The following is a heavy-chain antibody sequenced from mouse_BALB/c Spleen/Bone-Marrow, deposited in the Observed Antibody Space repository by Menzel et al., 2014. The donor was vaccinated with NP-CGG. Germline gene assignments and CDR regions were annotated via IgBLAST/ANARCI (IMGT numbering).Heavy chain of an antibody. J-gene: IGHJ2*01. CDR1: GYTFTDYA. V-gene: IGHV1S137*01. CDR3: ARSGGYDYFDY. Sequence: VKVVESGAELVRPGVSVKISCKGSGYTFTDYAMHWVKQGHAKSLEWIGVISTYYGDASYNQKFKGKATMTVDKSSSTAYMELARLTSEDSAIYYCARSGGYDYFDYWGQGTTLTVSS. CDR2: ISTYYGDA. D-gene: IGHD2-2*01.